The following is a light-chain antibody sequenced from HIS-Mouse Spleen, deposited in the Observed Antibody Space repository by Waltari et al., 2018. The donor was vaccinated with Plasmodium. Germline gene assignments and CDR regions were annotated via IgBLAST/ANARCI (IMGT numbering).Light chain of an antibody. CDR1: ALPKKY. V-gene: IGLV3-10*01. CDR3: YSTDSSGNHRV. J-gene: IGLJ3*02. Sequence: SYELTQPPSVSVSPGQTARIPCSGVALPKKYAYWYQQKSGQAPGLVLYEDSKRPPGIPERFSGASSGTMATLTISGAQVEDEADYYCYSTDSSGNHRVFGGGTKLTVL. CDR2: EDS.